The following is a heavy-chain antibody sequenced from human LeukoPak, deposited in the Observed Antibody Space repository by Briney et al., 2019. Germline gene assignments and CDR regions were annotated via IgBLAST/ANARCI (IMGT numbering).Heavy chain of an antibody. J-gene: IGHJ4*02. D-gene: IGHD3-10*01. CDR2: IRYDGGNS. CDR1: GFTFSNHG. V-gene: IGHV3-33*01. Sequence: PGTSLRLSCAASGFTFSNHGMHWVRQAPGKGLEWVAVIRYDGGNSYYADSVKGRFTISRDNSKNTLFLQMNSLRVEDTAVYYCATDRGAYDSGTSFYDYWGQGSLVTVSA. CDR3: ATDRGAYDSGTSFYDY.